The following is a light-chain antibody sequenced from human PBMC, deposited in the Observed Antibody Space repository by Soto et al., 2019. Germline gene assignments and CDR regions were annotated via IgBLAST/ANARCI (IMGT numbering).Light chain of an antibody. CDR3: QQRFTSLRT. V-gene: IGKV1-39*01. CDR2: AAA. Sequence: DIQMTQSPSSLSASVGDRVTIPCRSSQSIRNFLNWYQKEPGKPPRRLIQAAASLRSEVPSRFSGSGSGTDFTLTITSLQPAALAPYYCQQRFTSLRTFGQGTRVEIK. CDR1: QSIRNF. J-gene: IGKJ1*01.